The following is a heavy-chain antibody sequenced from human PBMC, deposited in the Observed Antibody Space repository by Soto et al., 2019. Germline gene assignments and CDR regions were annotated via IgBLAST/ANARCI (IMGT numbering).Heavy chain of an antibody. J-gene: IGHJ6*02. D-gene: IGHD3-10*01. CDR2: IIPVFGTA. V-gene: IGHV1-69*13. CDR3: ASNYGGSGSSSRLRYYYYAMDV. Sequence: ASVKVCCKASGYTFTRSGISWVRQAPGQGLEWMGGIIPVFGTADYAQKFQGRVTITADESTSTAYMELSSLRSEDTAVYYCASNYGGSGSSSRLRYYYYAMDVRS. CDR1: GYTFTRSG.